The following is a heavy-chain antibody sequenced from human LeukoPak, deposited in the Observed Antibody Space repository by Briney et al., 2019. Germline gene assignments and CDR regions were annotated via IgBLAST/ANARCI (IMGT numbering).Heavy chain of an antibody. J-gene: IGHJ4*02. D-gene: IGHD3-10*01. V-gene: IGHV4-59*01. CDR3: ARARGFGELLFDY. Sequence: SETLSLTCTVSGGSISSYYWSWIRQPPGKGLEWIGYIYYSGSTNYNPSLKSRVTISVDTSKNQFSLKLSSVTAADTAVYYCARARGFGELLFDYWGQGTLVTVSS. CDR2: IYYSGST. CDR1: GGSISSYY.